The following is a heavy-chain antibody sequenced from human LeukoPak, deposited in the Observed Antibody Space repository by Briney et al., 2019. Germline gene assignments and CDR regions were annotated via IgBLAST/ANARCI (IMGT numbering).Heavy chain of an antibody. CDR2: IYYSGST. V-gene: IGHV4-30-4*01. D-gene: IGHD3-9*01. J-gene: IGHJ4*02. CDR1: GGSISSGDYY. Sequence: SETLSLTCTVSGGSISSGDYYWSWLRQPPGKGLEWIGYIYYSGSTYYNPSLKSRVTISVDTSKNQFSLKLSSVTAADTAVYYCAVRGRYFDWAPLDYWGQGTLVTVSS. CDR3: AVRGRYFDWAPLDY.